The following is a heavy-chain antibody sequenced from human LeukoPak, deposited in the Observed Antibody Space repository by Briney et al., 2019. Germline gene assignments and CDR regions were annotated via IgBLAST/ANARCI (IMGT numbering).Heavy chain of an antibody. Sequence: GGSLRLSCAASGFTFSSYGMHWVRQAPGKGLEWVSSISSSSSYIYYADSVKGRFTISRDNAKNSLYLQMNSLRAEDTAVYYCARDGETELVRGSNWFDPWGQGTLVTVSS. V-gene: IGHV3-21*01. CDR3: ARDGETELVRGSNWFDP. CDR1: GFTFSSYG. J-gene: IGHJ5*02. D-gene: IGHD6-13*01. CDR2: ISSSSSYI.